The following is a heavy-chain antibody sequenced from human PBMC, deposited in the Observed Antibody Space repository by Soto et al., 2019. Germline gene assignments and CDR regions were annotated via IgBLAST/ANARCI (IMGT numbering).Heavy chain of an antibody. CDR2: INHSGST. Sequence: QVQLQQWGAGLLKPSETLSLTCAVYGGSFSGYYWSWIRQPPGKGLEWIGEINHSGSTNYNPSLKSRVPRAVDTSKNQFSLKLSSVTAADTAVYYCARVAANSSSWYLLDYWGQGTLVTVSS. CDR3: ARVAANSSSWYLLDY. J-gene: IGHJ4*02. CDR1: GGSFSGYY. V-gene: IGHV4-34*01. D-gene: IGHD6-13*01.